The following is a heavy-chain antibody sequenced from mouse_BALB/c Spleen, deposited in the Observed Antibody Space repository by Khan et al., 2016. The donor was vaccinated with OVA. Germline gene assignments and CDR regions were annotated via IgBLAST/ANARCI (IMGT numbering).Heavy chain of an antibody. J-gene: IGHJ3*01. V-gene: IGHV5-6*01. CDR3: ASHLTGSFAY. CDR2: ISSGADYI. D-gene: IGHD4-1*01. CDR1: GFTFSSYS. Sequence: EVELVESGGDLVKPGGSLKLSCAASGFTFSSYSMSWVRQTPDKRLEWVATISSGADYIYYPDSVKGRFTISRDNAKNTLYLQMSSLKSEDTAMYYCASHLTGSFAYWGQGTLVTVSA.